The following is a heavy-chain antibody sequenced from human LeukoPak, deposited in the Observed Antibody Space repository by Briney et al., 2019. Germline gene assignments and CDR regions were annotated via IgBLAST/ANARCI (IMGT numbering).Heavy chain of an antibody. CDR3: ARRARYCSGGSCYSGWFDP. CDR2: IYYSGST. V-gene: IGHV4-59*01. Sequence: PSETLSLTCTESGDSISSYYWSWIRQPPGKGLEWLGYIYYSGSTNYNPSLKSRVTISVDTSKNQFSLKLSSVTAADTAVYYCARRARYCSGGSCYSGWFDPWGQGTLVTVSS. CDR1: GDSISSYY. D-gene: IGHD2-15*01. J-gene: IGHJ5*02.